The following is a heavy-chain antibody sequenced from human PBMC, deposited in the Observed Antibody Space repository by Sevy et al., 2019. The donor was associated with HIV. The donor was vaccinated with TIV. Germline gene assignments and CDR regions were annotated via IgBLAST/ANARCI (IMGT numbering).Heavy chain of an antibody. CDR1: RFTFSTYA. J-gene: IGHJ4*02. CDR3: AKEAPGYNYDTSGSFDY. V-gene: IGHV3-23*01. Sequence: GGSLRLSCAASRFTFSTYAMSWVRQAPGKGLEWASAITGSGGTTYYVDSVRGRFTISRDNSKSTLFLQMNSLTAEDTAVYYCAKEAPGYNYDTSGSFDYWGQGILVTVSS. D-gene: IGHD3-22*01. CDR2: ITGSGGTT.